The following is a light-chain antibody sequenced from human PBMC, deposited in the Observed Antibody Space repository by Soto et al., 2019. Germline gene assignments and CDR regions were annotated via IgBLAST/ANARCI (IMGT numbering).Light chain of an antibody. CDR3: CSFAGSNTFV. J-gene: IGLJ1*01. Sequence: QSVLTQPASVSGSPGQSITLSCTGTSSDVGSYNLVSWYQQHPGKAPKLMIYEDSKRPSGVSNRFSGSKSGNTASLTISGLRAEDEADYYCCSFAGSNTFVFGTGTKVTVL. CDR1: SSDVGSYNL. CDR2: EDS. V-gene: IGLV2-23*02.